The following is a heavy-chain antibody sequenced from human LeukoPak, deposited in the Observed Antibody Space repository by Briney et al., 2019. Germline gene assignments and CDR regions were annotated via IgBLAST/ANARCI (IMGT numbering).Heavy chain of an antibody. J-gene: IGHJ5*02. Sequence: PGGSLRLSCAASGFTFSIYWMSWVRQAPGKGLEWVANIKQDGSEKYYVDSVKGRFTISRDNAKNSMYLQVNSLRAEDTAVYYCARQISGWNWFDAWGQGTLVTVSS. CDR1: GFTFSIYW. CDR2: IKQDGSEK. D-gene: IGHD3-22*01. V-gene: IGHV3-7*01. CDR3: ARQISGWNWFDA.